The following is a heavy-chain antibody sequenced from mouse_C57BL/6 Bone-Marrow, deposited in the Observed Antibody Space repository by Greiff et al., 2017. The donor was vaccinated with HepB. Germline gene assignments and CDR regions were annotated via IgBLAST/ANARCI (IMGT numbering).Heavy chain of an antibody. CDR2: ISYSGST. CDR1: GYSITSDY. Sequence: EVKVVESGPGLAKPSQTLSLTCSVTGYSITSDYWNWIRKFPGNKLEYMGYISYSGSTYYNPSLKSRISITRDTSKNQYYLQLNSVTTEDTATYYCARYYYYGSSYGYFDVWGTGTTVTVSS. D-gene: IGHD1-1*01. V-gene: IGHV3-8*01. J-gene: IGHJ1*03. CDR3: ARYYYYGSSYGYFDV.